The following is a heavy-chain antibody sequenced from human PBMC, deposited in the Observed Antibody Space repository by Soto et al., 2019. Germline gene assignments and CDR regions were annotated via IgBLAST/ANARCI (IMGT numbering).Heavy chain of an antibody. Sequence: SVKVSCKASGGTYSSYAISWVRQAPGQGLEWMGGIIPIFGTANYAQKFQGRVTITADESTSTAYMELSSLRSEDTAVYYCVFRKSGSYSYAFDIWGQGTMVTVSS. CDR1: GGTYSSYA. D-gene: IGHD1-26*01. V-gene: IGHV1-69*13. CDR3: VFRKSGSYSYAFDI. CDR2: IIPIFGTA. J-gene: IGHJ3*02.